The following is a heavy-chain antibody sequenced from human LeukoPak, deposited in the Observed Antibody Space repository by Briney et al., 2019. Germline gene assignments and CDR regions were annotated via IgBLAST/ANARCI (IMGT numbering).Heavy chain of an antibody. Sequence: SETLSLTCTVSGGSISSGSYYWSWIRQPPGKGLEWIGYIYYSGSTNYNPSLKSRVTISVDTSKNQFSLKLSSVTAADTAVYYCARDGVDTDAFDIWGQGTMVTVSS. V-gene: IGHV4-61*01. J-gene: IGHJ3*02. CDR2: IYYSGST. CDR3: ARDGVDTDAFDI. CDR1: GGSISSGSYY. D-gene: IGHD5-18*01.